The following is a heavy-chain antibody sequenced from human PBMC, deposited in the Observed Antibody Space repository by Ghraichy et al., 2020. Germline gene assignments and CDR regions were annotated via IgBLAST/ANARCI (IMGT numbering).Heavy chain of an antibody. V-gene: IGHV3-23*01. J-gene: IGHJ2*01. CDR1: GFTFSSFA. CDR3: AKGKGSGSYFNWSFNV. Sequence: GGSLRLSCAASGFTFSSFAMSWVRQAPGKGLEWVSTISGSGGSIYYADSVKGRFTISRDNSKNTLDLQMYSLRAEDTAVYYCAKGKGSGSYFNWSFNVWGRGTLVTVSS. CDR2: ISGSGGSI. D-gene: IGHD1-26*01.